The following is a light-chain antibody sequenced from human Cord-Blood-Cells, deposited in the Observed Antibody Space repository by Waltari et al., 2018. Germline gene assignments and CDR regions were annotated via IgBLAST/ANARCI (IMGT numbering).Light chain of an antibody. CDR1: KLGDKY. V-gene: IGLV3-1*01. CDR3: QAWDSSTVV. CDR2: QDS. J-gene: IGLJ2*01. Sequence: SYELTQPPSVSVSPGQPASITCSGDKLGDKYACWYQQKPGQYPVRVIYQDSKRPSGIPERFSGSNSGNTATLTISGTQAMDEADYYCQAWDSSTVVFGGGTKLTVL.